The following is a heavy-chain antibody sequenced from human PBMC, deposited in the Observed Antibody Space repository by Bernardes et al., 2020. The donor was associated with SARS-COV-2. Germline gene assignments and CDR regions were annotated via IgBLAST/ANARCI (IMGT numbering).Heavy chain of an antibody. D-gene: IGHD1-26*01. Sequence: GGSLRLSCAASGFTFSSYGMHWVRQAPGKGLEWVAVISYDGSNKYYADSVKGRFTISRDNSKNTLYLQMNSLRAEDTAVYYCAKDRQGATTPYYYYGMDVWGQGTTVTVSS. CDR2: ISYDGSNK. V-gene: IGHV3-30*18. J-gene: IGHJ6*02. CDR3: AKDRQGATTPYYYYGMDV. CDR1: GFTFSSYG.